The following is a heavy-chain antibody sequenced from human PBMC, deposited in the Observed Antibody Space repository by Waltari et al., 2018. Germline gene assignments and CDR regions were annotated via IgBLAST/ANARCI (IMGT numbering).Heavy chain of an antibody. CDR2: VSPYDGNT. D-gene: IGHD2-21*02. CDR1: GGTFSSYT. CDR3: ARVVTANPYWYFDL. J-gene: IGHJ2*01. Sequence: QVQLVQSGAEVKKPGSSVKVSCKASGGTFSSYTISWVRQAPGQGLEWMGWVSPYDGNTNDAQKVQGRVTITADESTSTAYMELSSLRSEDTAVYYCARVVTANPYWYFDLWGRGTLVTVSS. V-gene: IGHV1-69*08.